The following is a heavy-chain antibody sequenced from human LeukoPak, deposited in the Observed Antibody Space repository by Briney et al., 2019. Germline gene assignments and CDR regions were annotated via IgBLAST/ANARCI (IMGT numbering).Heavy chain of an antibody. V-gene: IGHV1-2*06. CDR2: INPNSGGT. D-gene: IGHD6-19*01. J-gene: IGHJ4*02. CDR1: AYTFTGYY. CDR3: ARDPRIAVAGKYFDY. Sequence: ASVKVSCKASAYTFTGYYMHWMRQAPGQGLERMGRINPNSGGTNYAQQFQGRVTMTRDTSISTAYMELSRLTSDDTAVYYCARDPRIAVAGKYFDYWGRGTLVTVSS.